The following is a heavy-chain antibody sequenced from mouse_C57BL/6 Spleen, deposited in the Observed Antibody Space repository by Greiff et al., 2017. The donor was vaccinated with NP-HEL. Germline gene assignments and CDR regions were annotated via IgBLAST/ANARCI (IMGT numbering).Heavy chain of an antibody. D-gene: IGHD3-2*02. CDR2: IDPANGNT. Sequence: VQLQQSVAELVRPGASVKLSCKASGFNIKNTYMHWVKQRPEQGLEWIGRIDPANGNTKYDPKFKGKATITADTSSNTAYLQLISLTSEDTAIYYWALDSSGSFDYWGQGTTLTVSS. J-gene: IGHJ2*01. CDR3: ALDSSGSFDY. V-gene: IGHV14-3*01. CDR1: GFNIKNTY.